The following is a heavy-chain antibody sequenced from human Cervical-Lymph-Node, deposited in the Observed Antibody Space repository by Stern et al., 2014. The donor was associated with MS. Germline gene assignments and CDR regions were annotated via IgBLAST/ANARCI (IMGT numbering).Heavy chain of an antibody. CDR2: IYPADSDT. V-gene: IGHV5-51*01. Sequence: EDQLVESGAEVKKPGESLKISCKTSGYSFSHFWIGWVRQMPGKGLEWVGIIYPADSDTTYSPSFQGQVPISADVSISTAYLQWSSLKASDTAMYYCVRRRDSDSYDTFDIWGQGTMLTVSS. CDR1: GYSFSHFW. CDR3: VRRRDSDSYDTFDI. J-gene: IGHJ3*02. D-gene: IGHD3-22*01.